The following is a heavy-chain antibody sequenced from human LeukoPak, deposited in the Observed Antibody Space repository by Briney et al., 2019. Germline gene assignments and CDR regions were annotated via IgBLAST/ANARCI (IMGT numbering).Heavy chain of an antibody. V-gene: IGHV1-18*01. CDR2: ISAYNGNT. CDR1: GYTFTSYG. Sequence: ASVKVSCKASGYTFTSYGISWVRQAPGQGLEWMGWISAYNGNTNYAQKLQGRVTMTTDTSTSTAYMELRSLRSDDTAVYYCARSLYDSSGYYLFGPTDHDAFDIWGQGTMVTVSS. CDR3: ARSLYDSSGYYLFGPTDHDAFDI. J-gene: IGHJ3*02. D-gene: IGHD3-22*01.